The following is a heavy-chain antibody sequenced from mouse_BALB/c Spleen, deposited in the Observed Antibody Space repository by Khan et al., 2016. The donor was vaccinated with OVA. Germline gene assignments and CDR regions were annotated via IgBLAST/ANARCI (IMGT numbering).Heavy chain of an antibody. Sequence: QVQLKQSGAELVKPGASVKLSCKASGYTFTSYYMYWVKQRPGQGLEWIGEINPSNGGTNVNEKFKSKATLTVDKSSSTAYMEVSSLTSEDSAVYYCTRGGDGSPFAYWGQGTPVTVSA. V-gene: IGHV1S81*02. D-gene: IGHD1-1*01. CDR3: TRGGDGSPFAY. J-gene: IGHJ3*01. CDR1: GYTFTSYY. CDR2: INPSNGGT.